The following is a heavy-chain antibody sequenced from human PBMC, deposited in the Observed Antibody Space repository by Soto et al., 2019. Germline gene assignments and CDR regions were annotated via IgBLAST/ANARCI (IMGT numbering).Heavy chain of an antibody. Sequence: QVQLRESGPGVVKPSETLSLTCSVSGGSIRSNYWSWIRQTPGKGLEWIGYFRFSGTLDYNPSLRSRVSISVDTSKNQLSLNLSSVTAADTAVYFCARGRDYAYFQYWGQGTLVTVSS. CDR3: ARGRDYAYFQY. CDR2: FRFSGTL. J-gene: IGHJ1*01. CDR1: GGSIRSNY. V-gene: IGHV4-59*01. D-gene: IGHD4-17*01.